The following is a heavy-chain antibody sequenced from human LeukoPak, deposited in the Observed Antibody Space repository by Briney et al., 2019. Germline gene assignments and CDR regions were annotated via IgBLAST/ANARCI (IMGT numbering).Heavy chain of an antibody. CDR3: AKGLTELRYFDRTSFDY. D-gene: IGHD3-9*01. V-gene: IGHV3-9*01. Sequence: GGSLRLSCAASGFTFDDYAMHWVRQAPGKGLEWVSGISWNSGSIGYADSVKGRFTISRDNAKNSLYLQMNSLRAEDTALYYCAKGLTELRYFDRTSFDYWGQGTLVTVSS. CDR1: GFTFDDYA. CDR2: ISWNSGSI. J-gene: IGHJ4*02.